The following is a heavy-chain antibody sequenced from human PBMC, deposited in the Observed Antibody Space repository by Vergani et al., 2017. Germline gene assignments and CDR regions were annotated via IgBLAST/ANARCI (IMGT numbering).Heavy chain of an antibody. V-gene: IGHV3-11*04. Sequence: LEESGGGSVKPGGSLRLSCAASGFKFSDHYMSWIRQAPGKGLEWVSHISPGASTVSYTDSVTGRFTVSRDNDNNSLTLDMTTLRVEDTAVYYCAKNPGISTTRNYYAMDVCGQGTTVTVSS. CDR1: GFKFSDHY. CDR2: ISPGASTV. D-gene: IGHD1-1*01. CDR3: AKNPGISTTRNYYAMDV. J-gene: IGHJ6*02.